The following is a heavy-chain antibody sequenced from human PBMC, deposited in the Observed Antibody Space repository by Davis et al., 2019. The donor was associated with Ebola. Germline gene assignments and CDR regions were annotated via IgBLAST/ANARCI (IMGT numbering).Heavy chain of an antibody. CDR2: ISSGSSYI. Sequence: GESLKISCAASGFTFSSYRMIWVRQAPGKGLEWVSSISSGSSYIYYADSVRGRFTISRDNAKDSLYLQMDSLRDDDSAVYYCARMRNFDYWGQGTLVTVSS. CDR3: ARMRNFDY. J-gene: IGHJ4*02. V-gene: IGHV3-21*01. CDR1: GFTFSSYR.